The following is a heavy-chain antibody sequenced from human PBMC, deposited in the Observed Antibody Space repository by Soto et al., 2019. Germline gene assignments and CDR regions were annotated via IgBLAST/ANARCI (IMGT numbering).Heavy chain of an antibody. D-gene: IGHD1-26*01. Sequence: GGSLRLSCAASGFTFSSYGMHWVRQAPGKGLEWVAVISYDGSNKYYADSVKGRFTISRDNSKNTLYLQMNSLRAEDTAFYYFAKDGEREHLPPPYYWGQGTLVTVSS. V-gene: IGHV3-30*18. CDR1: GFTFSSYG. CDR2: ISYDGSNK. CDR3: AKDGEREHLPPPYY. J-gene: IGHJ4*02.